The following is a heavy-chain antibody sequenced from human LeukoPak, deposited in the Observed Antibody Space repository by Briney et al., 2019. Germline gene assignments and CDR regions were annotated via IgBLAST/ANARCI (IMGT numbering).Heavy chain of an antibody. D-gene: IGHD6-6*01. V-gene: IGHV3-23*01. CDR3: ARVGDSSSLYSYYFDY. CDR1: GFTFTDYA. Sequence: PGGSLRLSCAASGFTFTDYAMNWVRQAPGKGLEWVSTISGSGTITYYADSVRGRFTISRDYSTNTLYLQMNSLRAEDTAVYYCARVGDSSSLYSYYFDYWGQGTLVTVSS. J-gene: IGHJ4*02. CDR2: ISGSGTIT.